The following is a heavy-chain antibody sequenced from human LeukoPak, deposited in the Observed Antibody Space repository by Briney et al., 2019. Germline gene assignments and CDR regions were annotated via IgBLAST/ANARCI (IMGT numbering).Heavy chain of an antibody. CDR3: ARVPPYCSSTSCPTSD. CDR1: GGTFSSYA. Sequence: SVKVSCKASGGTFSSYAISWVRQAPGQGLEWMGRIIPILGIANYAQKFQGRVTITADKSTSTAYMELSSLRSEDTAVYYCARVPPYCSSTSCPTSDWGQGTLVTVSS. CDR2: IIPILGIA. D-gene: IGHD2-2*01. V-gene: IGHV1-69*04. J-gene: IGHJ4*02.